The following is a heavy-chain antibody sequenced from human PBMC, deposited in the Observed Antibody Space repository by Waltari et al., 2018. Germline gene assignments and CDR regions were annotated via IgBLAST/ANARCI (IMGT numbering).Heavy chain of an antibody. CDR3: ARGAAPGKGAHWFAP. J-gene: IGHJ5*02. D-gene: IGHD6-13*01. Sequence: QVRLVQSGAEVKKPGASVKVSCKASGYTFTSYDINWLRQATGQGPEWMGWVNPNTGNTGYAQKFQDRLSMTTNNSMTTAYMELPSLTSDDTAIYYCARGAAPGKGAHWFAPWGQGTLVTVSS. CDR1: GYTFTSYD. V-gene: IGHV1-8*01. CDR2: VNPNTGNT.